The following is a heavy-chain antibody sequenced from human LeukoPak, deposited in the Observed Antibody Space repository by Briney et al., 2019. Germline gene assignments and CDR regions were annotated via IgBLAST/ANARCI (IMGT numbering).Heavy chain of an antibody. V-gene: IGHV3-48*02. CDR2: ISSSSKI. CDR1: GFTFSSYA. J-gene: IGHJ5*02. CDR3: ARSATPGVHYFDP. Sequence: GGSLRLSCAASGFTFSSYAMAWVRQAPGKGLEWLSYISSSSKINYADSVKGRFTISRDNAKNSLYLQMNSLRDEDTAVYYCARSATPGVHYFDPWGQGTLVTVSS. D-gene: IGHD3-10*01.